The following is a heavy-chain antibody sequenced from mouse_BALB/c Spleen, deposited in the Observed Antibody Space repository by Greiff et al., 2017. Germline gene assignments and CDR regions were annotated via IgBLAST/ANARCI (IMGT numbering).Heavy chain of an antibody. CDR1: GFSLTGYG. D-gene: IGHD1-1*01. CDR2: IWGDGST. V-gene: IGHV2-6-7*01. CDR3: ARLYGSSYWYFDV. J-gene: IGHJ1*01. Sequence: VKLMESGPGLVAPSQSLSITCTVSGFSLTGYGVNWVRQTPGKGLEWLGMIWGDGSTDYNSALKSRLSISKDNSKSQVFFKMNCLQTDDTARYYCARLYGSSYWYFDVWGAGTTVTVSS.